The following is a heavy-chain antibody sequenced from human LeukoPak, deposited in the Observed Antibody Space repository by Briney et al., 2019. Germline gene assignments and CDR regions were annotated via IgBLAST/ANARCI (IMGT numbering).Heavy chain of an antibody. CDR1: GFTFSSYA. CDR2: ISYDGSNK. J-gene: IGHJ4*02. D-gene: IGHD5-18*01. CDR3: ARDQGAMVTWYYFDY. Sequence: PGRSLRLSCAASGFTFSSYAMHWVRQAPGKGLEWVAVISYDGSNKYYADSVKGRFTISRHNSKNTLYLQMNSLRAEDTAVYYCARDQGAMVTWYYFDYWGQGTLVTVFS. V-gene: IGHV3-30*04.